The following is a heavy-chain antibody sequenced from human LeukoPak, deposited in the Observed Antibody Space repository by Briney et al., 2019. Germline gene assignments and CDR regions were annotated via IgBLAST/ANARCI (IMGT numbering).Heavy chain of an antibody. CDR2: LSSDGRST. CDR3: ARSYNYRFDY. J-gene: IGHJ4*02. V-gene: IGHV3-74*01. Sequence: GGSLRLSCEVSGFTVSTYWMHWVRQGPGKGLEWVARLSSDGRSTNYADFVKGRATISRDNAKNTLFLEMSGLRADDTAVYYCARSYNYRFDYWGQGTLVVVSS. CDR1: GFTVSTYW. D-gene: IGHD3-22*01.